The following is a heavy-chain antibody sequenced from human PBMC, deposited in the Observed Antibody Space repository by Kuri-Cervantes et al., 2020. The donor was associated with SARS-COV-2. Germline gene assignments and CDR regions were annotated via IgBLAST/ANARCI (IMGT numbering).Heavy chain of an antibody. J-gene: IGHJ4*02. V-gene: IGHV3-30*04. CDR1: GFTFSSYA. Sequence: GGSLRLSCAASGFTFSSYAMHWVRQAPGKGLEWVAVISYDGSNKYYADSVKGRFTISRDNSKNTLYLQVNSLRAEDTAVYYCARSFDYWGQGTLVTVSS. CDR3: ARSFDY. CDR2: ISYDGSNK.